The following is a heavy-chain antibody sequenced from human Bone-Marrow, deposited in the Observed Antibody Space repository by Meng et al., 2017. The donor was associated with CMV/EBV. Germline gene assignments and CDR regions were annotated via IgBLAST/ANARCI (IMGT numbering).Heavy chain of an antibody. Sequence: LSLTCAASGFTFSSYAMHWVRQAPVKGLEWVAVISYDGSNKYYADSVKGRFSISRDNAKNSLYLQMTSLRAEDTAVYYCARDRTVEMVAWSGYPHWGQGTLVTVSS. J-gene: IGHJ4*02. D-gene: IGHD3-3*01. CDR1: GFTFSSYA. V-gene: IGHV3-30-3*01. CDR3: ARDRTVEMVAWSGYPH. CDR2: ISYDGSNK.